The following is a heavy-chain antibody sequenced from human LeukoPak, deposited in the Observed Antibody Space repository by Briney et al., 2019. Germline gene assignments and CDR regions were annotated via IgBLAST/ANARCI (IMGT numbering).Heavy chain of an antibody. CDR3: ARPGGILYSSGWYYDY. CDR1: GYRFTSYW. V-gene: IGHV5-51*01. J-gene: IGHJ4*02. D-gene: IGHD6-19*01. Sequence: GASLKISCKGSGYRFTSYWIGVVRQMPGKGLEWMGISYPGDSYTRYSASFQGQVTISADKSISTAYLQWSSLKAPDTAMYCCARPGGILYSSGWYYDYWGQGTLVPVSS. CDR2: SYPGDSYT.